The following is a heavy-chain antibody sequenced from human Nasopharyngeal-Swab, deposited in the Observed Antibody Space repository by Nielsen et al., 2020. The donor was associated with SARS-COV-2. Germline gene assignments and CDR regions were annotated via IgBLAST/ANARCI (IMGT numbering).Heavy chain of an antibody. V-gene: IGHV3-33*01. D-gene: IGHD6-13*01. J-gene: IGHJ4*02. CDR1: GFTFSSYD. CDR3: ARQSEYSSSWYFDY. CDR2: IWYDGSNK. Sequence: GESLKISCAASGFTFSSYDMHWVRQAPGKGLEWVAVIWYDGSNKYYADSVKGRFTISRDNSKNTLYLQMNSLRAEDTAVYYCARQSEYSSSWYFDYWGQGTLVTVSS.